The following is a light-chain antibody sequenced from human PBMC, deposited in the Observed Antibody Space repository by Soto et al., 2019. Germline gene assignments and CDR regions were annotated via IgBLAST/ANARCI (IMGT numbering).Light chain of an antibody. CDR2: DAS. J-gene: IGKJ1*01. V-gene: IGKV3-15*01. CDR1: QSVSSD. Sequence: EIVMTQSPATLSVSPGERATLSCRASQSVSSDLAWYQQKPGQAPRLLIYDASTRASGIPARFSGSGSETEFTLTITSLQSEDFGVYYCQHYKNWPPWTFGQGTKVDI. CDR3: QHYKNWPPWT.